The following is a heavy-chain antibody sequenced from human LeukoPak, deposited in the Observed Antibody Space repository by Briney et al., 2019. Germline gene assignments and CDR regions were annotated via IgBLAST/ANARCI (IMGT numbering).Heavy chain of an antibody. CDR2: IKLDGSEK. Sequence: GGSLRLSCVASGFTFTSHWMNWVRQVPRKGLEWMANIKLDGSEKNYVDSVKGRFIISRDNDRNSLHLQMNSLRAEDTAVYYCARGLSNGDSRYNWFGPWGQGTLVTVSS. V-gene: IGHV3-7*04. CDR3: ARGLSNGDSRYNWFGP. J-gene: IGHJ5*02. CDR1: GFTFTSHW. D-gene: IGHD2-8*01.